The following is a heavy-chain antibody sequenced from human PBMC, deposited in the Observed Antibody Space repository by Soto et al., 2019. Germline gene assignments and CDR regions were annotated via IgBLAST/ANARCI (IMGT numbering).Heavy chain of an antibody. J-gene: IGHJ3*02. D-gene: IGHD1-1*01. CDR3: ARDPTGTTGGAAFDI. V-gene: IGHV3-7*01. Sequence: HPGGSLRLSCAASGFTFSSYWMSWVRQAPGKGLEWVANIKQDGSEKYYVDSVKGRFTISRDNAKNSLYLQMNSLRAEDTAVYYCARDPTGTTGGAAFDIWGQGTMVTVSS. CDR2: IKQDGSEK. CDR1: GFTFSSYW.